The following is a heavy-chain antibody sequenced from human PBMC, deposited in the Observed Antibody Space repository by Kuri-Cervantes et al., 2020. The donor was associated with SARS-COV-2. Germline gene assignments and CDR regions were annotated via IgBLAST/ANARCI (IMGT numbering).Heavy chain of an antibody. CDR3: ARGPHYFYDDFSVGFDP. V-gene: IGHV1-46*01. D-gene: IGHD3-22*01. CDR1: GYTFTSYY. CDR2: LNPSGGAT. J-gene: IGHJ5*02. Sequence: ASVKVSCKASGYTFTSYYLHWVRQAPGQGLEWMGMLNPSGGATDYARKFQGRVSVTRDTSTTTLYIQLNSLTSEDTAVYYCARGPHYFYDDFSVGFDPWGQGTLVTVSS.